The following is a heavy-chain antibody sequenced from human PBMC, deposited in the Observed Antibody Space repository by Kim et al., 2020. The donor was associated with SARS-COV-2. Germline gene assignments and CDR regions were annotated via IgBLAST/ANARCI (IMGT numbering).Heavy chain of an antibody. CDR1: GGTFSNYA. Sequence: SVKVSCTASGGTFSNYAISWVRQAPGQGLEWMGEIIPFYGRPNDAQKFQDRLKITADESTTTVYMELSSLTSADTAVYYCARGSSGWLDPWGQGTLVTVSS. CDR3: ARGSSGWLDP. D-gene: IGHD3-22*01. V-gene: IGHV1-69*13. J-gene: IGHJ5*02. CDR2: IIPFYGRP.